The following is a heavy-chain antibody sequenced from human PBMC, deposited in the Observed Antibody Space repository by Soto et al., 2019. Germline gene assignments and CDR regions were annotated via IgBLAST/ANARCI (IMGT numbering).Heavy chain of an antibody. D-gene: IGHD1-7*01. V-gene: IGHV1-18*04. CDR1: GYTFTSYG. CDR3: ARGNWNYVSWFDP. Sequence: GASEKVSCKASGYTFTSYGISWVRQAPGQVLEWMGWISAYNGNTNYAQKLQGRVTMTTDTSTSTAHMELRSLRSDDTAVYYCARGNWNYVSWFDPWGQGTLVTVSS. J-gene: IGHJ5*02. CDR2: ISAYNGNT.